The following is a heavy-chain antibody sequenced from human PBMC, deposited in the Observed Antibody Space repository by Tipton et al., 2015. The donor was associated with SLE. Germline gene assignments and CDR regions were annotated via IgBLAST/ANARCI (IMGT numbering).Heavy chain of an antibody. CDR2: IYTSGST. J-gene: IGHJ4*02. CDR3: AREGGAIDY. CDR1: GGSISSGSYY. V-gene: IGHV4-61*02. D-gene: IGHD1-26*01. Sequence: TLSLTCTVSGGSISSGSYYWSWIRQPAGKGLEWVGRIYTSGSTNYNPSLKSRVTMSVDTSKNQFSLKLSSVTAADTAVYYCAREGGAIDYWGQGTLVTVSS.